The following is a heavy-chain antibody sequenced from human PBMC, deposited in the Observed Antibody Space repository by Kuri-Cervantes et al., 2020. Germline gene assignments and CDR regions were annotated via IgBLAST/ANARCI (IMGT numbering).Heavy chain of an antibody. V-gene: IGHV3-9*01. D-gene: IGHD3-10*01. CDR1: GFTFDDYA. CDR2: ISWNSGSK. J-gene: IGHJ3*02. Sequence: GGSLRLSCVASGFTFDDYAMHWVRQAPGRGLEWVSSISWNSGSKGYADSVKGRFTISRDNAKSSLYLQMNSLRAEDTALYYCAKDYGSESLHDAFDIWGQGTMVTVSS. CDR3: AKDYGSESLHDAFDI.